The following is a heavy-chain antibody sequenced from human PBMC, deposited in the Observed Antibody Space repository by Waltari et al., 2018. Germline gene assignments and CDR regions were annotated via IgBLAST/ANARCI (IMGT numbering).Heavy chain of an antibody. J-gene: IGHJ4*02. V-gene: IGHV1-2*06. Sequence: QVQLVQSGAEVKKPGASVKVSCKASGYTFTGYYMHWVRQAPGQGLEWMGRINPNSGGTNYAQKCQGRVTMTRDTSISTAYMELSRLRSDDTAVYYCARGSTALRYLGYWGQGTLVTVSS. CDR1: GYTFTGYY. CDR2: INPNSGGT. CDR3: ARGSTALRYLGY. D-gene: IGHD3-9*01.